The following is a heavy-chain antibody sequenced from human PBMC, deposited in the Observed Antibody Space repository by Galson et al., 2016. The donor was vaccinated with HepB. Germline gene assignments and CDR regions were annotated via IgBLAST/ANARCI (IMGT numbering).Heavy chain of an antibody. J-gene: IGHJ6*02. CDR3: ARRFRYTYGPPYGMDV. V-gene: IGHV4-39*01. CDR1: SSFS. CDR2: IYYSGST. D-gene: IGHD5-18*01. Sequence: SSFSMNWVRQAPGKGLEWIGSIYYSGSTYYNPSLQSRVTISVDTSKNQFSLKMSSVTAADTAVYYCARRFRYTYGPPYGMDVWGQGTTVTVSS.